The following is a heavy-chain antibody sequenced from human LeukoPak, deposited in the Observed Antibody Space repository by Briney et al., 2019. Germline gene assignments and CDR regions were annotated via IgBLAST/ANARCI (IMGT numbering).Heavy chain of an antibody. J-gene: IGHJ4*02. V-gene: IGHV3-21*01. CDR3: ASVGYYYDSSGYLRPDY. Sequence: GGSLRLSCAASGFTFSSYSMNWVRQAPGKGLEWVSSISSSSSYIYYADSVKGRFTISRDNAKNSLYLQMNSLRAEDTAVYYCASVGYYYDSSGYLRPDYWGQGTLVTVPS. D-gene: IGHD3-22*01. CDR2: ISSSSSYI. CDR1: GFTFSSYS.